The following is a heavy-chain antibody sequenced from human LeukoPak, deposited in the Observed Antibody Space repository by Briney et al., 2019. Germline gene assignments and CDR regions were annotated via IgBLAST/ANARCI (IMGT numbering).Heavy chain of an antibody. CDR2: ISSSSPYI. Sequence: GGSLRLSCAASGFTFSSYAMSWVRQAPGKGLEWVSSISSSSPYIYYADSVKGRFTIARDNSKNTLYLQMNSLRAEDTAVYYCAKLIAYCGGDCSNWFDPWGQGTLVTVSS. V-gene: IGHV3-21*01. CDR1: GFTFSSYA. CDR3: AKLIAYCGGDCSNWFDP. D-gene: IGHD2-21*01. J-gene: IGHJ5*02.